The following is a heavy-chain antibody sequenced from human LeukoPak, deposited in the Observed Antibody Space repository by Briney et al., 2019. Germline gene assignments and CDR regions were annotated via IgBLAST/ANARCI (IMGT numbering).Heavy chain of an antibody. CDR2: INAGNGNR. J-gene: IGHJ3*02. CDR1: GYTFTIYT. D-gene: IGHD6-19*01. Sequence: GASVKVSCKASGYTFTIYTIHWVRQAPGQRPEWMGWINAGNGNRRYSEKFQGRVTITRDTSASTANMELSSLRSEDTAVYYCARTTRGWYEDNDAFDIWGQGTTVTVSS. V-gene: IGHV1-3*01. CDR3: ARTTRGWYEDNDAFDI.